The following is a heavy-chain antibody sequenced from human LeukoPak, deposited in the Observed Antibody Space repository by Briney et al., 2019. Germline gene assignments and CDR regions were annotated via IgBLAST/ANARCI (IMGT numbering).Heavy chain of an antibody. Sequence: GGSLRLSCAASGFTFSISDMRWVRQAPGKGLQWVAFISYDGSKKHCADSVQGRCTSSRDNSKNTLSLQLNSLRADDTAVFYCTKGLLSWGQGTLLTVAA. CDR1: GFTFSISD. CDR3: TKGLLS. J-gene: IGHJ5*02. CDR2: ISYDGSKK. V-gene: IGHV3-30*02.